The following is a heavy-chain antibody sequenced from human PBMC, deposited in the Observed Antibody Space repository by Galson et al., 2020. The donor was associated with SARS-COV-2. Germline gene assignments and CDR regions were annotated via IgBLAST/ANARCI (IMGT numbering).Heavy chain of an antibody. Sequence: GGSLRLSCAASGFTFSDRYMDWVRQAPGRGLEWIGRIRNKANGYTTESAASVKDRFTISRDDSKNSLFLQMNSLKTEDTAAYYCAREWVGGTFDIGGQGTMVIVSS. V-gene: IGHV3-72*01. CDR3: AREWVGGTFDI. CDR2: IRNKANGYTT. D-gene: IGHD3-16*01. J-gene: IGHJ3*02. CDR1: GFTFSDRY.